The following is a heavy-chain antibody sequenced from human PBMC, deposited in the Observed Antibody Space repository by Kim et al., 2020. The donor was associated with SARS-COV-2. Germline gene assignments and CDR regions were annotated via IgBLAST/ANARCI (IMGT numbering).Heavy chain of an antibody. CDR2: IDPSDSYT. CDR1: GYSFTSYW. J-gene: IGHJ3*02. D-gene: IGHD6-13*01. V-gene: IGHV5-10-1*01. Sequence: GESLKISCKGSGYSFTSYWISWVRQMPGKGLEWMGRIDPSDSYTNYSPSFQGHVTISADKSISTAYLQWSSLKASDTAMYYCARRGISVIAAAGTRAFDIWGQGTMVTVSS. CDR3: ARRGISVIAAAGTRAFDI.